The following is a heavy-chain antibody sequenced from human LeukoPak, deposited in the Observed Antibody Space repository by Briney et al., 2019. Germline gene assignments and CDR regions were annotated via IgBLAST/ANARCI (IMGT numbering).Heavy chain of an antibody. CDR2: INHSGST. D-gene: IGHD2-15*01. V-gene: IGHV4-34*01. CDR1: GGSFSGYY. Sequence: SETLSLTCAVYGGSFSGYYWSWIRQPPGKGLEWIGEINHSGSTNYNPSLKSRVTISVDTSKNQFSLKLSSVTAADTAVYYCARGLSAYSENFDYWGQGTLVTVSS. CDR3: ARGLSAYSENFDY. J-gene: IGHJ4*02.